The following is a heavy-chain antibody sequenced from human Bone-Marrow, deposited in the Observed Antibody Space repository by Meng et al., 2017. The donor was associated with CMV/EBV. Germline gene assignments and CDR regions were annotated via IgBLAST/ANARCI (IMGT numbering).Heavy chain of an antibody. CDR3: TRYNWNYGSWDP. J-gene: IGHJ5*02. V-gene: IGHV1-2*02. CDR1: GYTFTGYY. CDR2: INPNSGGT. D-gene: IGHD1-7*01. Sequence: ASVKVSCKASGYTFTGYYMHWVRQAPGQGLEWMGWINPNSGGTNYAQKFQGRVTMTRDTSISTAYMELSRLKSDDTAVYYCTRYNWNYGSWDPWGQGTLVTV.